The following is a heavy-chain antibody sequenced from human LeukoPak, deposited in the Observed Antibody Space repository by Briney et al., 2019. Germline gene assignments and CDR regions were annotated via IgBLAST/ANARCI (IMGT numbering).Heavy chain of an antibody. CDR2: LYYSGST. V-gene: IGHV4-39*02. CDR3: ARDRHCSSTSCYFSPIDY. CDR1: GGSMSSSTYY. J-gene: IGHJ4*02. Sequence: SETLSLTCTVSGGSMSSSTYYWGWIRQPPGKGLEWIGSLYYSGSTYDNPSLKSRVTISVDTSKNQLSLKLSSVTAADTAVYYCARDRHCSSTSCYFSPIDYWGQGTLVTVSS. D-gene: IGHD2-2*01.